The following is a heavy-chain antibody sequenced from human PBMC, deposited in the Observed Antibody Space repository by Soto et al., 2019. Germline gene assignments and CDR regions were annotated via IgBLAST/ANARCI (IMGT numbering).Heavy chain of an antibody. CDR3: AREIVWEILSCFDY. V-gene: IGHV1-46*01. D-gene: IGHD1-26*01. CDR2: INPRGGST. CDR1: GYTFTSYY. J-gene: IGHJ4*02. Sequence: ASVKVSCKASGYTFTSYYMHLVRQSPGQGLEWMGIINPRGGSTSYAQKFQGRVTMTRDTSTSPVYIELSSLTSDDTAVNYCAREIVWEILSCFDYWGQGKLVTVSS.